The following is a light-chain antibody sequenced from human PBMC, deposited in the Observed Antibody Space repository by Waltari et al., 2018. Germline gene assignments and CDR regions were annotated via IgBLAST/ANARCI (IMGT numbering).Light chain of an antibody. Sequence: DIVMTQSPDSLAVSLGDRATLTCKSSQWLVNRSNNKNYLAWYQKKPGQPPKLLIFWASTRESGVPDRFSASASGTDFTLTISSLQGEDVAVYYCQQFYGPPYTFGQGTKLEIK. V-gene: IGKV4-1*01. CDR2: WAS. CDR3: QQFYGPPYT. J-gene: IGKJ2*01. CDR1: QWLVNRSNNKNY.